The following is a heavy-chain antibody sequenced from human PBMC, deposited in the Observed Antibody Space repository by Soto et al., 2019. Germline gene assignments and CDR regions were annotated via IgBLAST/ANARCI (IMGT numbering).Heavy chain of an antibody. Sequence: GGSLRLSCAASGFTFSIYAVAWIRQTPGKGLEWVSVIGAGSDGIQYVDSVKGRFSISRDNSKNTLYLHMNSLRAEDTAIYYCAKYSTTGPSRFFDLWGQGTLVTVSS. CDR2: IGAGSDGI. CDR3: AKYSTTGPSRFFDL. CDR1: GFTFSIYA. D-gene: IGHD1-1*01. V-gene: IGHV3-23*01. J-gene: IGHJ4*02.